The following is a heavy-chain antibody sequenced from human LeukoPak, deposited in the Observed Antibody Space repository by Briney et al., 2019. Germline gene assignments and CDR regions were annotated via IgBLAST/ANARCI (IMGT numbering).Heavy chain of an antibody. CDR2: IYYSGST. Sequence: SETLSLTCTVSGGSISSYYWSWIRQPPGKGLEWIGYIYYSGSTNYNPSLKSRVTISVDTSKNQFSLKLSSVTAADTAVYYCARVPHYGDYVGFDYWGQGTLVTVSS. D-gene: IGHD4-17*01. V-gene: IGHV4-59*01. CDR3: ARVPHYGDYVGFDY. CDR1: GGSISSYY. J-gene: IGHJ4*02.